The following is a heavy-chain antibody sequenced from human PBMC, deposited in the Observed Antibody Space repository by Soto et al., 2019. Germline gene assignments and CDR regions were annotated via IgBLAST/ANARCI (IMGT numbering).Heavy chain of an antibody. D-gene: IGHD6-13*01. CDR2: IYSSGST. CDR3: ARGEGLYSRGNWYFHL. J-gene: IGHJ2*01. Sequence: QLQLQESGPGLVKPSETLSLTCTVSGGSISSSSYYWGWIRQPPGKGLEWIGSIYSSGSTYYNPSPKSRVTKSVDKYKNQFSLKLSSVTAADTGVYYCARGEGLYSRGNWYFHLWGRGTLVTVSS. CDR1: GGSISSSSYY. V-gene: IGHV4-39*01.